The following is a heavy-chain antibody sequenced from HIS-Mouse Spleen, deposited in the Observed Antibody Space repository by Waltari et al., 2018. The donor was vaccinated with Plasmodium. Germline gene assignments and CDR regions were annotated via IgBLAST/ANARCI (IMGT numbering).Heavy chain of an antibody. V-gene: IGHV3-23*01. CDR1: GFTFSSYA. D-gene: IGHD6-13*01. J-gene: IGHJ5*02. CDR2: MSGSGGST. Sequence: EVQLLESGGGLVQPGGSLRLSCAASGFTFSSYAMSWVRPAPGKGLEGVSAMSGSGGSTYYADSVKGRFTISRDNSKNTLYLQMNSLRAEDTAVYYCAKTRMAAAGTSWFDPWGQGTLVTVSS. CDR3: AKTRMAAAGTSWFDP.